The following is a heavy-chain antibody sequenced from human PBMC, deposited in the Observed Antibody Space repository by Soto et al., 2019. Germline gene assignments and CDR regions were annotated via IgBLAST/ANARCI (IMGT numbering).Heavy chain of an antibody. CDR1: GYTFTGYY. CDR3: AAEQNAAMSYYY. J-gene: IGHJ4*02. CDR2: INPNRGGT. V-gene: IGHV1-2*02. D-gene: IGHD2-2*01. Sequence: QVQLVPAGAEVKKPGASVKVSCKASGYTFTGYYMHWVRQAPGQGLEWMGWINPNRGGTNYAQKFQGKVAINRDSAVRTAYMELRRLRSDATAVYCCAAEQNAAMSYYYWGQGYLVTVSS.